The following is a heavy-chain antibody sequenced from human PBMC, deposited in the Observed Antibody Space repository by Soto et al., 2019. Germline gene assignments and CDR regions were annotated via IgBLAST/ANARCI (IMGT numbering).Heavy chain of an antibody. V-gene: IGHV1-18*01. CDR2: ISPYNGNT. D-gene: IGHD3-10*01. CDR3: ARDQSFDRSYYYGIDV. Sequence: ASVKVSCKSSGYPFTHYGITWVRQAPGQGLEWMGWISPYNGNTNYGQTLQGGVTLTTDTSTSTVYMELRSLRSDDTAVYYCARDQSFDRSYYYGIDVWGQGTTVTVS. CDR1: GYPFTHYG. J-gene: IGHJ6*02.